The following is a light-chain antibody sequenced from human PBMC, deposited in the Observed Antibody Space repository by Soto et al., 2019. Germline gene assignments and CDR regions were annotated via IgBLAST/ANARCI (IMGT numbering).Light chain of an antibody. CDR3: QQSYSTPWT. J-gene: IGKJ1*01. Sequence: DIQMTQSPSSLSASVGDRVTITCQASQSISSYLNWHQQKPGKAPKLLIYAASSLQSGVPSRFSGSGSGTDFTLTISSLQPEDFATYYCQQSYSTPWTFGQGTKVEIK. V-gene: IGKV1-39*01. CDR2: AAS. CDR1: QSISSY.